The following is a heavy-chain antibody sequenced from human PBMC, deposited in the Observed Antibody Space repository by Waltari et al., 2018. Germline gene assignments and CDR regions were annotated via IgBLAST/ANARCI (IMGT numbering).Heavy chain of an antibody. Sequence: QVQLVESGGGVVQPGRSLRLSCAASGFTFSSYGMPWVRQAPGKGLGWVAVIWYDGSNKYYADSVKGRFTISRDNSKNTLYLQMNSLRAEDTAMYYCAKTRSSGLDAFDIWGQGTMVTVSS. J-gene: IGHJ3*02. CDR1: GFTFSSYG. D-gene: IGHD6-19*01. V-gene: IGHV3-30*18. CDR3: AKTRSSGLDAFDI. CDR2: IWYDGSNK.